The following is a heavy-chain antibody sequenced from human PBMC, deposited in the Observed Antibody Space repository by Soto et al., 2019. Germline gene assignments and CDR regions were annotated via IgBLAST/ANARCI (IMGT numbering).Heavy chain of an antibody. Sequence: GGSLRLSCAASGFTIGSNAMTWVRQAPGKGLEWVSGISGRGDSTYYAASVKGRFTISRDNSKNTLYLQMNSLRAEDTAVYYCAKTDDFWSGGWFDSWGQGTLVTVSS. V-gene: IGHV3-23*01. CDR2: ISGRGDST. CDR3: AKTDDFWSGGWFDS. D-gene: IGHD3-3*01. CDR1: GFTIGSNA. J-gene: IGHJ5*01.